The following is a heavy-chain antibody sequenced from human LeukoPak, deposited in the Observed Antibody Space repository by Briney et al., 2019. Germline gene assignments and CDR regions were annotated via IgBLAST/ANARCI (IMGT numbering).Heavy chain of an antibody. CDR1: GFTVSSNY. CDR2: ISGSGGST. V-gene: IGHV3-23*01. CDR3: AKTHCSSTSCRPEGYYYYYGMDV. J-gene: IGHJ6*02. D-gene: IGHD2-2*01. Sequence: GGSLRLSCAASGFTVSSNYMSWVRQAPGKGLEWVSAISGSGGSTYYADSVKGRFTISRDNSKNTLYLQMNSLRAEDTAVYYCAKTHCSSTSCRPEGYYYYYGMDVWGQGTTVTVSS.